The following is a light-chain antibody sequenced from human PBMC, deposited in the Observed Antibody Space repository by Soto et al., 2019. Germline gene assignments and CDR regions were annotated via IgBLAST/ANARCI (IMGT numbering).Light chain of an antibody. CDR1: QSVRIN. V-gene: IGKV3-15*01. Sequence: EIVMTQSPATLSVSPGERATLSCRASQSVRINLAWYQQKPGQAPRLLIYGASSRATGIRARFSGSGSGTDFTLTISSLQSEDFAVYYCQQYNNWPPELTFGGGTKVEIK. CDR3: QQYNNWPPELT. CDR2: GAS. J-gene: IGKJ4*01.